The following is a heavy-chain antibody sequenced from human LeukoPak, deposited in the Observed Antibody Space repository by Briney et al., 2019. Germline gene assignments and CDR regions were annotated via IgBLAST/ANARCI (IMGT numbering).Heavy chain of an antibody. D-gene: IGHD6-19*01. V-gene: IGHV4-61*02. J-gene: IGHJ4*02. CDR1: GGSISSGSYY. CDR2: LYTSGST. CDR3: TWKQWVEYYFDS. Sequence: SETLSLTCTVSGGSISSGSYYWSWLPHPAGKGLEGIGRLYTSGSTNYNPSLKRRVNISLDASKTQFPEKLTSVTAADTAVYFCTWKQWVEYYFDSWGQGTLVTVSS.